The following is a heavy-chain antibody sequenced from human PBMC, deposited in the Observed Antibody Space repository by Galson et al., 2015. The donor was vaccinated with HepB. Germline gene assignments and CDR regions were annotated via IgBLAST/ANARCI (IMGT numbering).Heavy chain of an antibody. CDR2: INPSGGST. J-gene: IGHJ4*02. CDR1: GYSFTSYY. V-gene: IGHV1-46*01. Sequence: SVKVSCKASGYSFTSYYIHWVRQAPGQGLEWMGIINPSGGSTSYAQKFQGRVTMTRDTSTSTVYMELGSLRSEDTAVYYCARALSSYYSSSWYTGGYWGQGTLVTVSS. D-gene: IGHD6-13*01. CDR3: ARALSSYYSSSWYTGGY.